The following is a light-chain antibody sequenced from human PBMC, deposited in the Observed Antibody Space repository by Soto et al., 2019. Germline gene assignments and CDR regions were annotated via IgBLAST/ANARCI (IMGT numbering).Light chain of an antibody. CDR2: RDN. CDR1: NIGNKN. Sequence: SSELTQPLSVSVALGQTARITCGGNNIGNKNVHWYQQKPGQAPVVVIYRDNNRPSGIPERLSGSNSGNTATLTISRAQAGDEADYYCQVWDSSTVVFGGGTKVTVL. CDR3: QVWDSSTVV. V-gene: IGLV3-9*01. J-gene: IGLJ2*01.